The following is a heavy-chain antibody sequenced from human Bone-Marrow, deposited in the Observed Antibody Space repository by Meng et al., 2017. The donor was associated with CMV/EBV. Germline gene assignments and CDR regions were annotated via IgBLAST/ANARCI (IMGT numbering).Heavy chain of an antibody. CDR2: IYYTGST. J-gene: IGHJ5*02. D-gene: IGHD6-13*01. V-gene: IGHV4-59*01. Sequence: SETLSLTCTVSGDFITSNYWTWIRQPPGKGLEWIGYIYYTGSTHYNPSLKSRITISLDMSKNQFSLNLSSVTAADTAVYYCARSGAAGVRNWFDPWGQGTLVTVSS. CDR1: GDFITSNY. CDR3: ARSGAAGVRNWFDP.